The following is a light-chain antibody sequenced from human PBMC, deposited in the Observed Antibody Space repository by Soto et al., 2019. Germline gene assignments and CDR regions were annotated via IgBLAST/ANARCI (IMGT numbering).Light chain of an antibody. J-gene: IGKJ3*01. V-gene: IGKV3-11*01. CDR2: GAS. CDR1: QTVSNY. Sequence: EIVLTQSPATLSLSPGERATLSCRASQTVSNYLAWYQQKPGQAPRLLIYGASNRATGVPARFSGSGSGTDFTLSLTSLEPEDVAVYYCQQLSNWPPIFTFGPGNKVDV. CDR3: QQLSNWPPIFT.